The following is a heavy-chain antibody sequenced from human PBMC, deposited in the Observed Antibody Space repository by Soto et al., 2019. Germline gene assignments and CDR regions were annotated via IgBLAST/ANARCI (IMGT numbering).Heavy chain of an antibody. Sequence: PGEALKISCKFSGYIFTSYCIVLVRQMPGKGLWWMSIIYPGDSDTRYSPSFQGQVTISADKSISTAYLQWSSLKASDTAMYYCARHQDYSNYDGIDYYYGMEVWGQGNTVTVSS. CDR3: ARHQDYSNYDGIDYYYGMEV. D-gene: IGHD4-4*01. CDR2: IYPGDSDT. CDR1: GYIFTSYC. V-gene: IGHV5-51*01. J-gene: IGHJ6*01.